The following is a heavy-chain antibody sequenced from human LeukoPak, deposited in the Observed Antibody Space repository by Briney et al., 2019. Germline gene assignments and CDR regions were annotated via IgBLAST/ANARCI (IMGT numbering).Heavy chain of an antibody. D-gene: IGHD4-17*01. CDR1: GFMLSGSA. Sequence: GGSLRVSCAASGFMLSGSAMNWVRQAPGKGLEWVSSINDAGSHIYYTDSVKGRFTNSRDNAKNSLYLQMNSLRAEDSALYYCARDPAHYLRYGYFDYWGQGTLVTVSS. CDR2: INDAGSHI. J-gene: IGHJ4*02. CDR3: ARDPAHYLRYGYFDY. V-gene: IGHV3-21*01.